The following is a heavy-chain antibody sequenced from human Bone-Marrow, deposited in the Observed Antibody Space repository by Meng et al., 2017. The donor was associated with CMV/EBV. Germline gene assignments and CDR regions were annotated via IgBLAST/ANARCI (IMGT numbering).Heavy chain of an antibody. CDR3: ARGDRAARPDLGDV. V-gene: IGHV1-69*05. CDR2: IIPTFGTA. Sequence: SVKVSCKASGGTFRSYAISWVRQAPGQGREWMGGIIPTFGTANYAQKFQGRVTITTDESTSTSYMELSSLRSGDTAVYYSARGDRAARPDLGDVWGQGTTVTVSS. D-gene: IGHD6-6*01. J-gene: IGHJ6*02. CDR1: GGTFRSYA.